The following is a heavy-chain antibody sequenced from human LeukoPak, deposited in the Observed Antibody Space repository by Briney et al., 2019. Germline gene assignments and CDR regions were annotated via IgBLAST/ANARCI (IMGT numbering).Heavy chain of an antibody. Sequence: PGRSLRLSCAASGFTFSSYGMHWVRQTPGKGLEWVALISFDGSIEYYVDSVKGRFTISRDNSKNTLFLQMNSLRPEDTAVYYCAKDSDIAVAGSDDALVVWGQGAMVTVSS. CDR2: ISFDGSIE. CDR3: AKDSDIAVAGSDDALVV. CDR1: GFTFSSYG. D-gene: IGHD6-19*01. V-gene: IGHV3-30*18. J-gene: IGHJ3*01.